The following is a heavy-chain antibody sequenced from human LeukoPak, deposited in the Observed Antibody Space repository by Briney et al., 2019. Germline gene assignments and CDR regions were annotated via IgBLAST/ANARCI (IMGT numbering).Heavy chain of an antibody. CDR3: ARHGKTTVTSNWFDP. CDR1: GYSISSGYY. D-gene: IGHD4-17*01. CDR2: IYHSGST. V-gene: IGHV4-38-2*02. Sequence: SETLSLTCTVSGYSISSGYYWGWIRQPPGKGLEWIGSIYHSGSTYYNPSLKSRVTISVDTSKNQFSLKLSSVTAADTAVYYCARHGKTTVTSNWFDPWGQGTLVTVSS. J-gene: IGHJ5*02.